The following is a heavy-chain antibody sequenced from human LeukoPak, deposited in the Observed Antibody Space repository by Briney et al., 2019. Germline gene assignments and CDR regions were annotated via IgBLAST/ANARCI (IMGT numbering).Heavy chain of an antibody. CDR1: GGSIKSDY. J-gene: IGHJ6*03. CDR3: ARERRRTVTLEHYYYYMDV. CDR2: IYYSGRT. V-gene: IGHV4-59*01. Sequence: SETLSLTCTVSGGSIKSDYWSWTRQSPGKGLEWIGYIYYSGRTNNNPTLKSRVTISVDTSKNQFSLKLKSVTAADTAVYYCARERRRTVTLEHYYYYMDVWGKGTTVTVS. D-gene: IGHD4-11*01.